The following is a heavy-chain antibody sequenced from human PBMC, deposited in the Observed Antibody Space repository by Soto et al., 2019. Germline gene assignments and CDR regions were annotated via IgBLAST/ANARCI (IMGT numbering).Heavy chain of an antibody. CDR2: ISSRSGTI. D-gene: IGHD5-18*01. J-gene: IGHJ4*01. CDR1: GFSFSDYY. CDR3: AREVDRALVGSPHYFDY. V-gene: IGHV3-11*01. Sequence: GGSLRLSCAASGFSFSDYYMTWIRQAPGQGLEWVSYISSRSGTIFYADSVKGRFTLSRDNSKNSTYLQMNSLRAEDTAVYYCAREVDRALVGSPHYFDYWGQGT.